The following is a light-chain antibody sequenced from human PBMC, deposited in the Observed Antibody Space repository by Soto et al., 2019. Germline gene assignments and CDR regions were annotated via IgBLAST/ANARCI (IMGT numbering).Light chain of an antibody. Sequence: DIQMTQSPSSVSASVGDRVTITCRASQAISSYLAWYQQKPGRAPKLLLSAASSLQSGVPSRFSGSGSGTDFTLTISSLQPEDFATYYCQQTMTFPLTFGGGTKVE. CDR3: QQTMTFPLT. V-gene: IGKV1-12*01. CDR1: QAISSY. J-gene: IGKJ4*01. CDR2: AAS.